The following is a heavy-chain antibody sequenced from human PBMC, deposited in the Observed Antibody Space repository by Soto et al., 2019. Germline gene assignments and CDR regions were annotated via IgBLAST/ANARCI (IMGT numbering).Heavy chain of an antibody. CDR3: ARPKNDYYIAIDY. CDR2: IYYSGRT. V-gene: IGHV4-39*01. CDR1: GGSISSNGYY. J-gene: IGHJ4*02. Sequence: SETLSLTCAVSGGSISSNGYYWAWIRQPPGKGLEWIGSIYYSGRTYYNPSLKSRVTISADTSKNQFSMRLSSVTAADTAVYYCARPKNDYYIAIDYWGQGTPVTVSS. D-gene: IGHD3-16*01.